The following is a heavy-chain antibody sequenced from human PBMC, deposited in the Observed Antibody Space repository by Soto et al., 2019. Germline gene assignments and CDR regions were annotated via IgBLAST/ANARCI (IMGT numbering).Heavy chain of an antibody. J-gene: IGHJ4*02. CDR2: IYFSGGT. V-gene: IGHV4-59*12. Sequence: SETLSLTCTVSGGSISSYYWSWIRQPPGKGLEWIGYIYFSGGTNYNPSLKSRVTISVDTSKNQFSLKLSSVTAADTSVYYCARESRSWYGSIWDYWGQGTLVTVSS. CDR3: ARESRSWYGSIWDY. D-gene: IGHD6-13*01. CDR1: GGSISSYY.